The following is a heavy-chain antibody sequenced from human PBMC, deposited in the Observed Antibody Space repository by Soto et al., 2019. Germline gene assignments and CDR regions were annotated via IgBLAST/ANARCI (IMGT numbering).Heavy chain of an antibody. CDR3: AREISRTGNY. V-gene: IGHV3-48*02. Sequence: PGGSLRLSCAASGFTFSSYSMNWVRQAPGKGLEWVSYISSGSSTIYYADSVKGRFTISRDNAKNSLYLQMNSLKDEDTAVYYCAREISRTGNYWGQGTLVTVSS. CDR1: GFTFSSYS. CDR2: ISSGSSTI. J-gene: IGHJ4*02. D-gene: IGHD2-15*01.